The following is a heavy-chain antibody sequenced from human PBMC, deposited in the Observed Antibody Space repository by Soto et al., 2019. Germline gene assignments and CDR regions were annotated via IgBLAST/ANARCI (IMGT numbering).Heavy chain of an antibody. D-gene: IGHD6-19*01. V-gene: IGHV4-59*08. CDR3: ASLLAVAGPSVDY. J-gene: IGHJ4*02. CDR2: IYYSGST. Sequence: SETLSLTCTVSGGSISSYYWSWIRQPPGKGLEWIGYIYYSGSTNYNPSLKSRVTISVDTSKNQFSLKLSSVTAADTAVYYCASLLAVAGPSVDYWGQGTLVTVSS. CDR1: GGSISSYY.